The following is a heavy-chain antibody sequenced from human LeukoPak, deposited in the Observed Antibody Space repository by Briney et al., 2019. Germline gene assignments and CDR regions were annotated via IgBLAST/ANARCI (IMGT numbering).Heavy chain of an antibody. V-gene: IGHV1-69*13. Sequence: SVKVSCKASGYTFTSYYMHWVRQAPGQGLEWMGGIIPIFGTANYAQKFQGRVTITADESTSTAYMELSSLRSEDTAVYYCARDSQAYYDFWSGYNNYYYGMDVWGQGTTVTVSS. J-gene: IGHJ6*02. D-gene: IGHD3-3*01. CDR3: ARDSQAYYDFWSGYNNYYYGMDV. CDR2: IIPIFGTA. CDR1: GYTFTSYY.